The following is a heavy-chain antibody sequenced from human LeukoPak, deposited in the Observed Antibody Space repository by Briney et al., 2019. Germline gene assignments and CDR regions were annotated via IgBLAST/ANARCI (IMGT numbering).Heavy chain of an antibody. CDR2: IIPIFGTA. V-gene: IGHV1-69*06. CDR1: GGTFSNYA. Sequence: ASVKVSCKASGGTFSNYAISWVRQAPGQGLEWMGGIIPIFGTANYAQKFRGRVTITADKSTRTAYMELSSLRSEDTAVYYCAKFDGGQLWSPSYYYYMDVWGKGTTVTVSS. J-gene: IGHJ6*03. CDR3: AKFDGGQLWSPSYYYYMDV. D-gene: IGHD5-18*01.